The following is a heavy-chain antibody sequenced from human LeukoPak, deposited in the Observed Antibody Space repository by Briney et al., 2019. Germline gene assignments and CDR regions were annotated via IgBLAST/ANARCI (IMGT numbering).Heavy chain of an antibody. CDR3: ARNDGMDV. J-gene: IGHJ6*02. D-gene: IGHD3-16*01. Sequence: GGSLRLSCAASGFALSSHWMTWVRQVPGRGPEWVANVSRDGSETYYLDSVKGRFTISKDNAKNSLYLQMNSLRAEDTALYHCARNDGMDVWGQGTTVIVSS. CDR1: GFALSSHW. CDR2: VSRDGSET. V-gene: IGHV3-7*03.